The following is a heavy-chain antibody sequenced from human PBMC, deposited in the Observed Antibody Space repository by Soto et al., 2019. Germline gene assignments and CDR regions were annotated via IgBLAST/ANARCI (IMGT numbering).Heavy chain of an antibody. V-gene: IGHV3-30*18. J-gene: IGHJ3*02. CDR1: GFTFSKYG. CDR3: VKGFENYWAFDI. Sequence: QVQVVESGGGVVQPGRSLGLSCAASGFTFSKYGMHWVRLAPGKGLEWVAFISHDGSNKYYGDSVKGRFTISRDNSKNTLALQMNSLRAEDTAVYYCVKGFENYWAFDIWGQGTMVTVSS. D-gene: IGHD1-7*01. CDR2: ISHDGSNK.